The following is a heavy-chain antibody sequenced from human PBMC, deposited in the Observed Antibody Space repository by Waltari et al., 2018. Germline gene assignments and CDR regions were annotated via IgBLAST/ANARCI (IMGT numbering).Heavy chain of an antibody. CDR2: IYPGATP. CDR1: GGSIISYY. D-gene: IGHD3-10*01. Sequence: QVQLQESGPGLVKPSETLSLTCTVSGGSIISYYWSWIRQPAGKGLGWIGRIYPGATPYYNPSLQTRIMMSVDTSQNQVSLKLSSVAAADTAVYYCARIYGSGTFIYMDVWGKGTTVTVSS. CDR3: ARIYGSGTFIYMDV. V-gene: IGHV4-4*07. J-gene: IGHJ6*03.